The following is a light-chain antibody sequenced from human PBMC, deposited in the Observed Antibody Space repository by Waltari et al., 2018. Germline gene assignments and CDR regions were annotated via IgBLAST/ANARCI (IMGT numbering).Light chain of an antibody. CDR2: TAS. Sequence: DIQMTQSPSSLSAPVGDRVTITCRASEDLGRYLNWYQQKPGKAPKLLSYTASTLESGVPSRFSGSGSGTDFALTISSLQPEDFATYYCQVSHAFGQGTKLEIK. CDR1: EDLGRY. V-gene: IGKV1-39*01. CDR3: QVSHA. J-gene: IGKJ2*01.